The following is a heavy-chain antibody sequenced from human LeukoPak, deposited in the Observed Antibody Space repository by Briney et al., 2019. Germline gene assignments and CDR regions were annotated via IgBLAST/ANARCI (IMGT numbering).Heavy chain of an antibody. CDR2: IYYSGST. V-gene: IGHV4-59*01. Sequence: SETLSLTCTVSGGSISSYYWSWIRQPPGKGLEWIGYIYYSGSTNYNPSLKSRVTISVDTSKNQFSLKLTSVTAADTAVYYCARVHSGAVWAFDIWGQGTMVTVSS. CDR3: ARVHSGAVWAFDI. D-gene: IGHD1-26*01. CDR1: GGSISSYY. J-gene: IGHJ3*02.